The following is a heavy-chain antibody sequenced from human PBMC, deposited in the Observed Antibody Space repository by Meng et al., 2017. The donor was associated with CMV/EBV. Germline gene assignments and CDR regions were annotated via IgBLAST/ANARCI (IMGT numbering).Heavy chain of an antibody. Sequence: GGSLRLSCAASGFTFSSYAMHWVRQAPGKGLEWVAVISYDGSNKYYADSVKGRFTISRDNSKNTLYLQMNSLRAEDTAVYYCARDHRSMDVWGQGTTVTVSS. CDR1: GFTFSSYA. CDR3: ARDHRSMDV. V-gene: IGHV3-30-3*01. CDR2: ISYDGSNK. J-gene: IGHJ6*02.